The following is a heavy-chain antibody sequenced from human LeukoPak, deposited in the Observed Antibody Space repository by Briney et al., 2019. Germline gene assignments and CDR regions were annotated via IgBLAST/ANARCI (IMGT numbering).Heavy chain of an antibody. CDR2: IYYSGST. J-gene: IGHJ4*02. V-gene: IGHV4-39*01. CDR3: ALGYCINGVCYGLDY. Sequence: PSETLSLTCTVSGGSISSSSYYWGWIRQPPGKGLEWIGSIYYSGSTYYNPSLKSRVTISVDTSKNQFSLKLSSVTAADMAVYYCALGYCINGVCYGLDYWGQGTLVTVSS. D-gene: IGHD2-8*01. CDR1: GGSISSSSYY.